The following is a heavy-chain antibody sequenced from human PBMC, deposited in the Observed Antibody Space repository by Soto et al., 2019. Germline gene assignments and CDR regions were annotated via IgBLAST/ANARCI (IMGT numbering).Heavy chain of an antibody. J-gene: IGHJ4*02. V-gene: IGHV3-33*01. Sequence: QVQLVESGGGVVQPGRSLRLSCAASGFTFSSYGMHWVRQAPGKGLEWVAYIWFDGSKKYYVDSVKGRFTLSRDNSKNTLYLQMNGLSPEDTAVYYCARSHGSGYTPPYFDYWGQGTLVTVSS. CDR3: ARSHGSGYTPPYFDY. D-gene: IGHD3-22*01. CDR2: IWFDGSKK. CDR1: GFTFSSYG.